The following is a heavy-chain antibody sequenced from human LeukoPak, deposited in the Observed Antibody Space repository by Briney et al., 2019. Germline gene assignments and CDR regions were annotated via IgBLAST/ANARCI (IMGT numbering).Heavy chain of an antibody. Sequence: PSETLSLTCNVSGGSISSSSYYWGWIRQPPGKGLEWIGSFYYSGSTDYNPSLKTRVTISVDTSKNQFSLKLSSVTAADTAVYYCAKSRSDVVDYWSQGTLVTVSS. D-gene: IGHD3-3*01. CDR2: FYYSGST. V-gene: IGHV4-39*01. J-gene: IGHJ4*02. CDR3: AKSRSDVVDY. CDR1: GGSISSSSYY.